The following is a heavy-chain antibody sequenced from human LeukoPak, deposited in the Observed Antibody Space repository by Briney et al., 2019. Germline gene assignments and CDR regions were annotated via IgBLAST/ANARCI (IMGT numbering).Heavy chain of an antibody. CDR1: GFTFSSYA. V-gene: IGHV3-30-3*01. CDR2: ISYDGSNK. J-gene: IGHJ4*02. CDR3: ARETRDIVVEGAYGRHFGY. Sequence: GGSLRLSCAASGFTFSSYAMHWVRQAPGKGLEWVAVISYDGSNKYYADSVKGRFTISRDNSKNTLYLQMNSLRAEDTAVYYCARETRDIVVEGAYGRHFGYWGQGTLVTVSS. D-gene: IGHD2-2*01.